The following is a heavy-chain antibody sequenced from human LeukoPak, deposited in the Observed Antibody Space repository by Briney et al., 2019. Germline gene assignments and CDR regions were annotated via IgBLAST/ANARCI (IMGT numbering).Heavy chain of an antibody. CDR3: ARDRSGAFDI. D-gene: IGHD3-10*01. Sequence: SVKVSCKASGGTFSSYAISWVRQAPGQGLEWMGGIIPIFGTANYAQTFQGRVTITADESTSTAYMELSSLRSEDTAVYYCARDRSGAFDIWGQGTMVTVSS. V-gene: IGHV1-69*01. CDR1: GGTFSSYA. CDR2: IIPIFGTA. J-gene: IGHJ3*02.